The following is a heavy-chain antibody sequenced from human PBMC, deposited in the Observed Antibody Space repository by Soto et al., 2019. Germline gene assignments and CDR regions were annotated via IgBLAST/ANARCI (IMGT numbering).Heavy chain of an antibody. CDR3: ARGGIVAVPAALSSYHDYTNYRFDS. Sequence: QVQLAQSGAEVRKPGSSVKVSCGASGGSFSDCAFSWVRQAPGQGLEWMGGIIPMFAASKYAQRFQDRVTITADESTNTVYLALSSLTSDDTATYYCARGGIVAVPAALSSYHDYTNYRFDSWGQGTLVTVSS. J-gene: IGHJ4*02. CDR1: GGSFSDCA. CDR2: IIPMFAAS. V-gene: IGHV1-69*01. D-gene: IGHD2-15*01.